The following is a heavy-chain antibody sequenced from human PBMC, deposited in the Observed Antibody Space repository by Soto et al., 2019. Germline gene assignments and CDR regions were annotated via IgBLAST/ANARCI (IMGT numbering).Heavy chain of an antibody. CDR3: ARTPNQELLWFGELTFYY. CDR2: ISAYNGNT. J-gene: IGHJ4*02. CDR1: GYTFTSYG. V-gene: IGHV1-18*01. Sequence: ASVKVSCKASGYTFTSYGISWVRQAPGQGLEWMGWISAYNGNTNYAQKLQGRVTMTTDTSTRTAYMELRSLRSDDTAVYYCARTPNQELLWFGELTFYYWGQGTLVTVSS. D-gene: IGHD3-10*01.